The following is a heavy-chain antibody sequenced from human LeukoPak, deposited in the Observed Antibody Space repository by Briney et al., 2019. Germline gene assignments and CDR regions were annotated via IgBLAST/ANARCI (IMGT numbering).Heavy chain of an antibody. CDR3: ARVVVAIGGEFDF. CDR1: GYTFTVYY. CDR2: INPNSGGT. D-gene: IGHD3-16*01. V-gene: IGHV1-2*02. Sequence: ASVTLTCKASGYTFTVYYMHWVRLAPGQGLEWMGWINPNSGGTKYAQKFQGRVTMTRDTSITTAYMELTSLRSDDTAVYYCARVVVAIGGEFDFWGPGTLVTVSS. J-gene: IGHJ4*02.